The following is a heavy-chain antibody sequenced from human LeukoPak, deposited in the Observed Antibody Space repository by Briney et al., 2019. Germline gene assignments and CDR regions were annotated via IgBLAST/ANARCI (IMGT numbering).Heavy chain of an antibody. D-gene: IGHD1-26*01. V-gene: IGHV3-23*01. Sequence: GGSLRLSCAASGFTFSSYAMSWVRQAPGKGLEWVSAISGSGGSTYYADSVKGRFTISRDNSKNTLYLRMNSLRAEDTAVYYCARKSTWALDYWGQGTLVTVSS. J-gene: IGHJ4*02. CDR3: ARKSTWALDY. CDR2: ISGSGGST. CDR1: GFTFSSYA.